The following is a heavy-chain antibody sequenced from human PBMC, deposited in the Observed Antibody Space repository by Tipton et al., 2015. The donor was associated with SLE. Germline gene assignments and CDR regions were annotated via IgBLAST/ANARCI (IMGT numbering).Heavy chain of an antibody. D-gene: IGHD6-19*01. CDR3: AKEGTGYSSGWYSSYYYGMDV. J-gene: IGHJ6*02. V-gene: IGHV3-33*06. Sequence: SLRLSCAASGFTFSSYGMHWVRQAPGKGLEWVAVIWYDGSNKYYADSVKGRFTISRDNSKNTLYLQMNSLRAEDTAVYYCAKEGTGYSSGWYSSYYYGMDVWGQGTTVTVSS. CDR2: IWYDGSNK. CDR1: GFTFSSYG.